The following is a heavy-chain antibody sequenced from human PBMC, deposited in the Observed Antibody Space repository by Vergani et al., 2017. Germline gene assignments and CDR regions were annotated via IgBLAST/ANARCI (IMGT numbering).Heavy chain of an antibody. CDR3: ARGGSIVVVVAATLTTDY. V-gene: IGHV3-30*19. CDR2: ISYDGSNK. Sequence: QVQLVESGGGVVQPGGSLRLSCAASGFTFSSYGMHWVRQAPGKGLEWVAFISYDGSNKYYADSVKGRFTISRDNSKNTLYLQMNSLRAEDTAVYYCARGGSIVVVVAATLTTDYWGQGTLVTVSS. J-gene: IGHJ4*02. CDR1: GFTFSSYG. D-gene: IGHD2-15*01.